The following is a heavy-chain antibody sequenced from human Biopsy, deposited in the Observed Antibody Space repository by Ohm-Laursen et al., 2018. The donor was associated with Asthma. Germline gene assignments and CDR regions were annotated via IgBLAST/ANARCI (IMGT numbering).Heavy chain of an antibody. CDR3: GRDSFGISEIIYWFDW. V-gene: IGHV3-33*01. CDR1: GFTFSSYG. J-gene: IGHJ4*02. CDR2: IWYDGSNK. D-gene: IGHD1-14*01. Sequence: SLRLSFSASGFTFSSYGMHWVRQAPGKGLEWVAVIWYDGSNKYYADSGKGRFTISRDNSKNTLYLQMNSLTPDDTAVYFFGRDSFGISEIIYWFDWWGQGTLVTVSS.